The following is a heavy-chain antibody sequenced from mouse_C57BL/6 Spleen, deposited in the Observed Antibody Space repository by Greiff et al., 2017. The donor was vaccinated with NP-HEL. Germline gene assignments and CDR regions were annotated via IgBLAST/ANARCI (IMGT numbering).Heavy chain of an antibody. CDR1: GYTFTSYW. J-gene: IGHJ3*01. Sequence: QVQLQQPGAELVMPGASVKLSCKASGYTFTSYWMHWVKQRPGQGLEWIGEIDPSDSYTNYNQQFKGKSTLTVDKSSSTAYMQLSSLTSEASAVYYCARWGLGEVAYWGQGTLVTVSA. V-gene: IGHV1-69*01. D-gene: IGHD3-3*01. CDR3: ARWGLGEVAY. CDR2: IDPSDSYT.